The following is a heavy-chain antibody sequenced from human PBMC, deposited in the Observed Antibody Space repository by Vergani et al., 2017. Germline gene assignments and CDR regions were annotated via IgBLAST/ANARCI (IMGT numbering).Heavy chain of an antibody. CDR3: ASTSEGLVEMATIGFDY. V-gene: IGHV3-74*01. D-gene: IGHD5-24*01. CDR2: INSDGSST. Sequence: EVQLVESGGGLVQPGGSLRLSCAASGFTFSSYWMHWVRQAPGKGLVWVSRINSDGSSTSYADSVKGRFTISRDNAKNTLYLQMNSLRAEDTAVYYCASTSEGLVEMATIGFDYWGQGTLVTVSS. J-gene: IGHJ4*02. CDR1: GFTFSSYW.